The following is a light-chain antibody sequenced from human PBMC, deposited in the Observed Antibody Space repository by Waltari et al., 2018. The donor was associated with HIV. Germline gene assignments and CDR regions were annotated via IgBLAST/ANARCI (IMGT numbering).Light chain of an antibody. CDR3: QQYYSTPYT. CDR2: GAS. CDR1: QSVLYSSNNKNY. V-gene: IGKV4-1*01. Sequence: DIVMTQSPDSLAVSLGERATIKCKSSQSVLYSSNNKNYLAWYQQKPGQPPKLIIYGASTRESGVPDRFSGSGSGTDVTLTISSLQAEDVAVYYCQQYYSTPYTFGQGTKLEIK. J-gene: IGKJ2*01.